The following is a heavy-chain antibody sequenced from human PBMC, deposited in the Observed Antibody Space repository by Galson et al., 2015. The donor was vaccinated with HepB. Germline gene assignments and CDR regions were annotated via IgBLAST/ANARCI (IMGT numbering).Heavy chain of an antibody. Sequence: SLRLSCAVSGFNFSTYSINWVRQAPGKGLEWVSYISSSSNTIHYADSVKGRFTISRDNAKNSLCLQMNSLRDEDTAVYYCARGTVVTSYDAFDIWGQGTKVTVSS. CDR3: ARGTVVTSYDAFDI. J-gene: IGHJ3*02. CDR1: GFNFSTYS. D-gene: IGHD4-23*01. V-gene: IGHV3-48*02. CDR2: ISSSSNTI.